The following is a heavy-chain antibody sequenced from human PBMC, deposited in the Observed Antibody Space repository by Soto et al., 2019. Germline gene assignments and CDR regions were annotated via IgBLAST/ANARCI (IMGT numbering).Heavy chain of an antibody. D-gene: IGHD3-22*01. Sequence: ASVKVSCKASGYTFPSYGISWVRQAPGQGLERMGWISAYNGNTNCAQKLQGRVTMTTDTSTSTAYMELRSLRSDDTAVYYCARDHMYYYDSSGYPPPHDYWGQGTLVTVSS. CDR3: ARDHMYYYDSSGYPPPHDY. V-gene: IGHV1-18*01. J-gene: IGHJ4*02. CDR2: ISAYNGNT. CDR1: GYTFPSYG.